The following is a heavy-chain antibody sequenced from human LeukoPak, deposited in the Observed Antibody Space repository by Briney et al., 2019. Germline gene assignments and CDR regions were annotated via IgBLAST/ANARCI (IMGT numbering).Heavy chain of an antibody. V-gene: IGHV3-21*01. CDR3: AREAKVGSSLYFDY. CDR2: ISSSSSNI. Sequence: GGSLRLSCAASGFTFSSFSINWVRQAPGKGLEWVSSISSSSSNIYYADSVRGRFTISRDNAKNSLYLQMDSLRVEDTALYYCAREAKVGSSLYFDYWGQGTLVTFSS. J-gene: IGHJ4*02. D-gene: IGHD6-6*01. CDR1: GFTFSSFS.